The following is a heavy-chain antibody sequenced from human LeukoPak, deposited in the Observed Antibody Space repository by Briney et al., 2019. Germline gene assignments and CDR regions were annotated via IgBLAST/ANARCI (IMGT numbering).Heavy chain of an antibody. V-gene: IGHV4-39*01. CDR3: ARLQYYYDSNGYYSLYYFDY. Sequence: SETLSLTCTVSGDSISSSSYYWGWIRQPPGKGLEWIGNIYYSGSTYYNPSLRSRLTVSLDTSKNQFSLTLSSVTAADTAVYYCARLQYYYDSNGYYSLYYFDYWGQGTVVTVSS. J-gene: IGHJ4*02. CDR2: IYYSGST. CDR1: GDSISSSSYY. D-gene: IGHD3-22*01.